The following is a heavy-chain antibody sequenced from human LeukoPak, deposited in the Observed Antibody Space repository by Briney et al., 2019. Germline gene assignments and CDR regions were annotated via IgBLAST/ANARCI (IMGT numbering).Heavy chain of an antibody. V-gene: IGHV4-59*01. Sequence: SETLSLTCSVSGGYISTYYWSWIRQPPGRGLEWIGYVYYSGSTNYNPSLKSRVTMSVDTSKNQFSLQLRSVTPADTAVYYCTRDKGPSADRTVFDFWGQGTLVTVSS. CDR3: TRDKGPSADRTVFDF. J-gene: IGHJ4*02. CDR1: GGYISTYY. CDR2: VYYSGST. D-gene: IGHD2-2*01.